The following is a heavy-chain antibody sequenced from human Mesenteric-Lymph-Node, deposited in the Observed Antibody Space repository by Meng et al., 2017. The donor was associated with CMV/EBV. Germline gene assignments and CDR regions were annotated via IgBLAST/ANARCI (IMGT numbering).Heavy chain of an antibody. CDR1: GFTFSSYG. CDR3: AKTGGGYCSSTSCRGEGDYYYGMDV. CDR2: IRYDGSNK. Sequence: GESLKISCAASGFTFSSYGMHWVRQAPGKGLEWVAFIRYDGSNKYYADSVKGRFTISRDNSKNTLYLQMNSLRAEDTAVYYCAKTGGGYCSSTSCRGEGDYYYGMDVWGQGTTVTVSS. V-gene: IGHV3-30*02. D-gene: IGHD2-2*01. J-gene: IGHJ6*02.